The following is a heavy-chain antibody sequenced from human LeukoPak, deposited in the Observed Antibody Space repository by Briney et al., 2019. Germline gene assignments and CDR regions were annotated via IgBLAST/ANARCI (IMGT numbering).Heavy chain of an antibody. Sequence: SETLSLTCTVSGGSISSYYWSWTRQPPGKGLEWIGYTHYSGSTNYNPSLKSRVTISGDTSENRFSLRLSSVTAADTAVYYCARQLYSNYNYFDYWGQGALVTVSS. CDR2: THYSGST. V-gene: IGHV4-59*08. J-gene: IGHJ4*02. CDR3: ARQLYSNYNYFDY. D-gene: IGHD4-11*01. CDR1: GGSISSYY.